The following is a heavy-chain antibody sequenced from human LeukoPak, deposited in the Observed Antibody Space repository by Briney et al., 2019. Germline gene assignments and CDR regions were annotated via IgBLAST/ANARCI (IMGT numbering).Heavy chain of an antibody. D-gene: IGHD2-8*02. CDR3: ARQGRTGELDY. CDR1: GFTFNSFI. CDR2: ISSAAAYM. Sequence: PWGSLRLSCAASGFTFNSFIMNWVRQAPGKGLEWVSSISSAAAYMYYADSVKGRFTISRDNSKNSLYLQLNTLRAEDTAVYYCARQGRTGELDYWGKGTLVTVSS. V-gene: IGHV3-21*01. J-gene: IGHJ4*02.